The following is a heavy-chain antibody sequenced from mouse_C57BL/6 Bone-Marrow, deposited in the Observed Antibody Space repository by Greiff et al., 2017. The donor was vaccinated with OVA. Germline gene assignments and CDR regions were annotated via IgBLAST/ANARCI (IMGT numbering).Heavy chain of an antibody. CDR3: ASVGTTVVAPDY. J-gene: IGHJ2*02. CDR2: IWGVGST. CDR1: GFSLTSYG. Sequence: VQLQQSGPGLVAPSQSLSITCTVSGFSLTSYGVDWVRQSPGKGLEWLGVIWGVGSTNYNSALKSRLSISKDNSKSQVFLKMNSLQTDDTAMYYCASVGTTVVAPDYWGQGTSLTVSS. D-gene: IGHD1-1*01. V-gene: IGHV2-6*01.